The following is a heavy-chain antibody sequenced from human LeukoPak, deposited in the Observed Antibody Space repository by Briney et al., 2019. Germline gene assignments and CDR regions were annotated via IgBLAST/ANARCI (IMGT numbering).Heavy chain of an antibody. V-gene: IGHV1-2*02. D-gene: IGHD4-17*01. J-gene: IGHJ4*02. Sequence: ASVKVSCKASGHTFTGYYMHWVPQAPGQGFECMGWINPNSGGTNYAQKFQGRVTMTRDTSISTAYMELSRLRSDDTAVDYCARDPGDYGDPHWGQGTLVTVSS. CDR1: GHTFTGYY. CDR3: ARDPGDYGDPH. CDR2: INPNSGGT.